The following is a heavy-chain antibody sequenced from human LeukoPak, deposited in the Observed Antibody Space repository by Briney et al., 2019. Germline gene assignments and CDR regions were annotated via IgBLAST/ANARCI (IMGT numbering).Heavy chain of an antibody. J-gene: IGHJ4*02. CDR2: INTNTGNP. D-gene: IGHD6-19*01. Sequence: ASVKVSCKASGYTITTYAINWVRQARGQGLEWMGRINTNTGNPMYAQGFTGRFVFSLDTSVNTAYLQISSLKAEDTAVYYCARGGGSGWYLRTPDYWGQGTLVTVSS. V-gene: IGHV7-4-1*02. CDR3: ARGGGSGWYLRTPDY. CDR1: GYTITTYA.